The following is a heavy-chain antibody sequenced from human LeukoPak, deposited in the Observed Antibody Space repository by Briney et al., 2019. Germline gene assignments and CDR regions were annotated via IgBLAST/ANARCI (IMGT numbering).Heavy chain of an antibody. V-gene: IGHV3-7*01. J-gene: IGHJ4*02. CDR1: GFTFSSYW. CDR3: ARGSSAGASLRHDY. D-gene: IGHD1-26*01. Sequence: GGSLRLSCAASGFTFSSYWMSWVRQAPGKGLEGVANIKQDGSEENFVDSVKGRFTISRDNAKKSLYLQMSSLRAEDTAVYYCARGSSAGASLRHDYWGQGTLVTVSS. CDR2: IKQDGSEE.